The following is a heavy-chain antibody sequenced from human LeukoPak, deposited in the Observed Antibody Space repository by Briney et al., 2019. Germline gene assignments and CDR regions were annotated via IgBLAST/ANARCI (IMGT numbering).Heavy chain of an antibody. Sequence: SETLSLTCTVSGYSISSGYYWGWIRQPPGKGLEWIGSIYHSGSTYYNPSLKSRVTISVDTSKNQFSLKLSSVTAADTAVYYCARVSGTTGPYYYYYMDVWGKGTTVTVSS. CDR2: IYHSGST. V-gene: IGHV4-38-2*02. D-gene: IGHD1-1*01. CDR1: GYSISSGYY. CDR3: ARVSGTTGPYYYYYMDV. J-gene: IGHJ6*03.